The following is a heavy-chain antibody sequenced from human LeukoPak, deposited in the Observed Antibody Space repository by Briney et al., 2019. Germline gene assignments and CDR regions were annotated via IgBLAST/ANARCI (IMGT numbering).Heavy chain of an antibody. D-gene: IGHD1-26*01. J-gene: IGHJ4*02. V-gene: IGHV3-21*01. CDR2: ISSSSSYI. CDR3: AKSRVGAAYFDY. CDR1: GFTFSNYR. Sequence: GGSLRLSCAASGFTFSNYRMNWVRQAPGKGLEWVSSISSSSSYIYYADSVKGRFTISRDNSKNTLYLQMNSLRAEDTAVYYCAKSRVGAAYFDYWGQGTLVTVSS.